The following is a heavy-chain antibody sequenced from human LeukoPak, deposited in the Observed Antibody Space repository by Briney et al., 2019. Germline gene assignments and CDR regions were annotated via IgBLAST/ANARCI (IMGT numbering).Heavy chain of an antibody. CDR2: IIPIFGTA. CDR3: AREGYDFWSGYYMGYYFDY. V-gene: IGHV1-69*13. Sequence: SVKVSCKASGGTFSSYAISWVRQAPGQGLEWMGRIIPIFGTANYAQKFQGRVTITADESTSTAYMELSSLRSEDTAVYYCAREGYDFWSGYYMGYYFDYWGQGTLVTVSS. D-gene: IGHD3-3*01. CDR1: GGTFSSYA. J-gene: IGHJ4*02.